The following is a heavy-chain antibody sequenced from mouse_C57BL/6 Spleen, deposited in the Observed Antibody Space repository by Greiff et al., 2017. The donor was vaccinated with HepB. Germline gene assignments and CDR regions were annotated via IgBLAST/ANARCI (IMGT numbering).Heavy chain of an antibody. V-gene: IGHV5-17*01. J-gene: IGHJ4*01. CDR1: GFTFSDYG. CDR2: ISSGSSTI. Sequence: EVKLVESGGGLVKPGGSLKLSCAASGFTFSDYGMHWVRQAPEKGLEWVAYISSGSSTIYYADTVKGRFTISRDNAKNTLFLQMTSLRSEDTAMYYCARIYDGYYDPLDYWGQGTSVTVSS. CDR3: ARIYDGYYDPLDY. D-gene: IGHD2-3*01.